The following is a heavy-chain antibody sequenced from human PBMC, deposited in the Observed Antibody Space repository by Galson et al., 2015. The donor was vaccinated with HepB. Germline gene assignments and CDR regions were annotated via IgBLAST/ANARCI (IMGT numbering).Heavy chain of an antibody. D-gene: IGHD2-15*01. CDR1: GGTFSSYA. CDR2: IIPIFGTA. V-gene: IGHV1-69*13. J-gene: IGHJ6*02. CDR3: ARDGPPPDIVVVVPNHLTPNSYYYYYGMDV. Sequence: SVKVSCKASGGTFSSYAISWVRQAPGQGLEWMGGIIPIFGTANYAQKFQGRVTITADESTSTAYMELSSLRSEDTAVYYCARDGPPPDIVVVVPNHLTPNSYYYYYGMDVWGQGTTVTVSS.